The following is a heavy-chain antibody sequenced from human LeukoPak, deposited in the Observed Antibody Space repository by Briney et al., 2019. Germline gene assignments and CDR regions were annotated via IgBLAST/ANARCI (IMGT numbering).Heavy chain of an antibody. CDR1: GDSISGSSYS. Sequence: SETLSLTCAVSGDSISGSSYSWGWIRQPPGKGLEWIGTIYYSGSTYYNPSLKSRVTISVDTSKNQFSLKLSSVTAADTAVYYCARGLYWGQGTLVTVSS. J-gene: IGHJ4*02. V-gene: IGHV4-39*01. CDR2: IYYSGST. CDR3: ARGLY.